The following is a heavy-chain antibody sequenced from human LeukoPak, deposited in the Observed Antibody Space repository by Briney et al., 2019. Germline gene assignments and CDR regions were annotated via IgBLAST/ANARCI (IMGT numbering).Heavy chain of an antibody. D-gene: IGHD1-14*01. CDR1: GYTFTSYC. Sequence: ASVKFSCKASGYTFTSYCISWVRQAPGQGLEWMGWISAYNGNTNYAQKLQGRVTMTTDTSTSTAYMELRSLRSDDTAVYYCARVDRERRSPGKFDYWGQGTLVTVSS. J-gene: IGHJ4*02. V-gene: IGHV1-18*01. CDR2: ISAYNGNT. CDR3: ARVDRERRSPGKFDY.